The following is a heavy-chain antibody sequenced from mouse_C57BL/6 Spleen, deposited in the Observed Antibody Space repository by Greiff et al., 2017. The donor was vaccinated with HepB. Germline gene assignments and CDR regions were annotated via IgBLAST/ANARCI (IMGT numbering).Heavy chain of an antibody. D-gene: IGHD4-1*01. Sequence: QVHVKQPGAELVKPGASVKLSCKASGYTFTSYWMPWVKQRPGQGLEWIGMIHPNSGSTNYNEKFKSKATLTVDKSSSTAYMQLSSLTSEDSAVYYCARETGLYYAMDYWGQGTSVTVSS. CDR3: ARETGLYYAMDY. CDR1: GYTFTSYW. V-gene: IGHV1-64*01. CDR2: IHPNSGST. J-gene: IGHJ4*01.